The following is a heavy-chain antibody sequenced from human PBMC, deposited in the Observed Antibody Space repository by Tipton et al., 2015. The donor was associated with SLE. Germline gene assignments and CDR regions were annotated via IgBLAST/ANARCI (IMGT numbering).Heavy chain of an antibody. J-gene: IGHJ4*02. CDR2: ISSSGGNI. CDR1: GFTFSSYD. D-gene: IGHD2-15*01. Sequence: SLRLSCAASGFTFSSYDMNWVRQAPGKGLEWVSYISSSGGNIYYADSVTGRFTISRDNAKNSLYLQMNSLRAEDTAVYYCAREGYCSGGSCGQGLGYWGQGTLVTVSS. V-gene: IGHV3-48*03. CDR3: AREGYCSGGSCGQGLGY.